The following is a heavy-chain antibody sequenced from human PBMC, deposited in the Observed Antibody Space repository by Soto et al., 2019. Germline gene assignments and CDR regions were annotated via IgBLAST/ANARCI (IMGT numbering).Heavy chain of an antibody. Sequence: EVQLVESGGGLVQPGGSLKLSCAASGFTFSGSAMHWVRQASGKGLEWVGRIRSKANSYATAYAASVKGRFTISRDDSMNTAYLQMNSLKTEDTAVYYCTGQQTTGDYWGQGTLLTVSS. J-gene: IGHJ4*02. CDR1: GFTFSGSA. CDR3: TGQQTTGDY. CDR2: IRSKANSYAT. V-gene: IGHV3-73*01. D-gene: IGHD4-17*01.